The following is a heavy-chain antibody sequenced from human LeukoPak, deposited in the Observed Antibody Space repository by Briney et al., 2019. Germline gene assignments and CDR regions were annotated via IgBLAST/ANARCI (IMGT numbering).Heavy chain of an antibody. Sequence: GGSLRLSCAASRFTFSSYSMNWVRQAPGKGLEWVGRIKSKTDGGTTDYAAPVKGRFTISRDDSKNTLYLQMNSLKTEDTAVYYCTTVTSPWLQLREYWGQGTLVTVSS. CDR2: IKSKTDGGTT. J-gene: IGHJ4*02. CDR3: TTVTSPWLQLREY. D-gene: IGHD5-24*01. V-gene: IGHV3-15*01. CDR1: RFTFSSYS.